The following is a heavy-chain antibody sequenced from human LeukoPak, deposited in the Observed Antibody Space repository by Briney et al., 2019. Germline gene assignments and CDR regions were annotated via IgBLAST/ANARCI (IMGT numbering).Heavy chain of an antibody. Sequence: ASVTVSCKASGYTFTVYYMHWVRQAPGQGLEWMGWINPNSGGTNYAQKFQGWVTMTRDTSISTAYMELSRLRSDDTAVYYCARDSGLYSSGWYDYWGQGTLVTVSS. CDR1: GYTFTVYY. D-gene: IGHD6-19*01. CDR2: INPNSGGT. CDR3: ARDSGLYSSGWYDY. J-gene: IGHJ4*02. V-gene: IGHV1-2*04.